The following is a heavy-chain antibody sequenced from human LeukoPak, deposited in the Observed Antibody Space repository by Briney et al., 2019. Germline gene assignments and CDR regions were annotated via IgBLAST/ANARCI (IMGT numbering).Heavy chain of an antibody. Sequence: SETLSLTCTVSGGSINTNNYYWGWIRQPPGKGLEWIGSIYYSGSTYYNPSLKSRVTISVDTSKNQFSLKLSSVTAADTAVYYCARDGEEVVAAHYYYYMGVWGKGTTVTISS. V-gene: IGHV4-39*02. CDR2: IYYSGST. D-gene: IGHD2-15*01. J-gene: IGHJ6*03. CDR3: ARDGEEVVAAHYYYYMGV. CDR1: GGSINTNNYY.